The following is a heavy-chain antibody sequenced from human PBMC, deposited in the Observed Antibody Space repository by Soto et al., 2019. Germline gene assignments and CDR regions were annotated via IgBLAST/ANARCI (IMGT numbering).Heavy chain of an antibody. CDR3: ARDRYDFWSGYYPGYYYGMDV. V-gene: IGHV4-59*01. Sequence: SKPLCLACSVCVDSINSYYWSWIRQHPGKGLEWLGYIYYSGSTNYNPSLKSRVTISVDTSKNQFSLKLSSVTAADTAVYYCARDRYDFWSGYYPGYYYGMDVWGQGTTVTVSS. CDR2: IYYSGST. D-gene: IGHD3-3*01. CDR1: VDSINSYY. J-gene: IGHJ6*02.